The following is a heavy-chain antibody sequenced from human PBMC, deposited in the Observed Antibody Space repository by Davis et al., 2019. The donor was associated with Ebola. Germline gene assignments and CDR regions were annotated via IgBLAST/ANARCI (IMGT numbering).Heavy chain of an antibody. CDR1: GYSFTSYW. Sequence: GESLKISCKGSGYSFTSYWISWVRQMPGKGLEWMGRIDPSDSYTNYSPSFQGHVTISADKSISTAYLQWSSLEASDTAIYYCARHSSVATREGSDYWGQGTLVTVSS. CDR2: IDPSDSYT. D-gene: IGHD6-6*01. J-gene: IGHJ4*02. V-gene: IGHV5-10-1*01. CDR3: ARHSSVATREGSDY.